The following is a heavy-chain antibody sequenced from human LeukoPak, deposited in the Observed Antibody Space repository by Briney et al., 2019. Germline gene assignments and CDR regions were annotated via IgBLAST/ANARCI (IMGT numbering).Heavy chain of an antibody. Sequence: GGSLRLSCAASGFIFSSYWMNWVRQAPGKGLEWGAGIKPDGSEKYYVDSVKGRFTISRDNAKTSLYLQMNSLRAEDTAVYYCSRGEAGSFDYWGQGTLVTVSS. J-gene: IGHJ4*02. CDR2: IKPDGSEK. V-gene: IGHV3-7*05. D-gene: IGHD3-10*01. CDR3: SRGEAGSFDY. CDR1: GFIFSSYW.